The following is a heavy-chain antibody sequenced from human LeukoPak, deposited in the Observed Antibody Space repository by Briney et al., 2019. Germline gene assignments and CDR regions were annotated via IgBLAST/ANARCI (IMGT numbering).Heavy chain of an antibody. Sequence: GGSLRLSCAASGFTFSSYAMHWVRQAPGKGLEWVAVISYDGSNKYYADSVKGRFTISRDNSKNTLYLQMNSLRAEDTAVYYCAKDRQGSVLLWFGPYFDYWGQGTLVTVSS. CDR1: GFTFSSYA. J-gene: IGHJ4*02. CDR3: AKDRQGSVLLWFGPYFDY. V-gene: IGHV3-30-3*01. CDR2: ISYDGSNK. D-gene: IGHD3-10*01.